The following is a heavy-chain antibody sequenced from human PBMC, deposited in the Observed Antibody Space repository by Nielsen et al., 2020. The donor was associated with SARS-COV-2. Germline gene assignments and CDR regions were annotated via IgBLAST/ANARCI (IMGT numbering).Heavy chain of an antibody. CDR3: ARRKSSSWYDYFDY. Sequence: GESLKISCAASGFTFSDHYMDWVRQAPVKGLEWVGRTRNKANSYTTEYAASVKGRFTISRDDSKNSLYLQMNSLKTEDTAVYYCARRKSSSWYDYFDYWGQGTLVTVSS. CDR2: TRNKANSYTT. V-gene: IGHV3-72*01. D-gene: IGHD6-13*01. CDR1: GFTFSDHY. J-gene: IGHJ4*02.